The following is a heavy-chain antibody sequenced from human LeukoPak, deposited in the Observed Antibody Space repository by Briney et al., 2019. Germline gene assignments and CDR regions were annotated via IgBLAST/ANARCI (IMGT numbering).Heavy chain of an antibody. J-gene: IGHJ6*03. CDR1: GGSFSGFY. Sequence: KPSETLSLTCAVSGGSFSGFYWSWLRQSPGTGLEWIGEINHRGTTNYNPSFKSRVTMSADMSKNEFSLKLSSVTAADTAVYYCARATSSYFYYMDVWGKGPRSPSP. V-gene: IGHV4-34*01. D-gene: IGHD5-12*01. CDR3: ARATSSYFYYMDV. CDR2: INHRGTT.